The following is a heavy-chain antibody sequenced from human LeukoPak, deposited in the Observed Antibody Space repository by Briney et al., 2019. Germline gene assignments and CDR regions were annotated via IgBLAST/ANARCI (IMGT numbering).Heavy chain of an antibody. CDR3: ARGQLYYDSSGFDY. CDR1: GFTFSSYS. D-gene: IGHD3-22*01. CDR2: ISSSSSYI. J-gene: IGHJ4*02. V-gene: IGHV3-21*01. Sequence: PGGSLRLFCAASGFTFSSYSMNWVRQAPGKGLEWVSSISSSSSYIYYVDSVKGRFTISRDNAKNSLYLQMNSLRAEDTAVYYCARGQLYYDSSGFDYWGQGTLVTVSS.